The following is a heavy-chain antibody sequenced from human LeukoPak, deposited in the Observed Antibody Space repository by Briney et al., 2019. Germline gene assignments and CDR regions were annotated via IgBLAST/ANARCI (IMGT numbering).Heavy chain of an antibody. CDR3: AKSGGYGLIDY. Sequence: SETLSLTCTVSGASISGSGYYWGWIRQPPGKGLEWIGNIYYSGSTYYNASLQSRVTISIDTSKNQCSLRLNSVTAADTAMYCCAKSGGYGLIDYWGQGALVTVSS. CDR2: IYYSGST. CDR1: GASISGSGYY. J-gene: IGHJ4*02. V-gene: IGHV4-39*01. D-gene: IGHD1-26*01.